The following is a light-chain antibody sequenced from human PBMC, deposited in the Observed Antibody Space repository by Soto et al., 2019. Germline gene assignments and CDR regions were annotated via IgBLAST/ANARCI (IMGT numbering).Light chain of an antibody. CDR1: QSVRTF. V-gene: IGKV3-11*01. J-gene: IGKJ1*01. Sequence: EIVLTQSPGTLSLSPGERATLSCRASQSVRTFVDWYQQKPGQAPRLLIYGASNRATGIPARFSGSGSGTDFTLTISNLEPEDFAVYYCQQHSHWPPWTFGQGAKVDIK. CDR2: GAS. CDR3: QQHSHWPPWT.